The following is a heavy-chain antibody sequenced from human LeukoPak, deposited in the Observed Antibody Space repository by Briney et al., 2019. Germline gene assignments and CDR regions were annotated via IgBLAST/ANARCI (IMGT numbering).Heavy chain of an antibody. V-gene: IGHV3-23*01. CDR2: ITSGGTT. J-gene: IGHJ4*02. CDR1: GFTFSSFA. Sequence: GGSLRLSCAASGFTFSSFAMSWVRQAPGKGLEWVSAITSGGTTYYADSVKGRFTISRDNSKNTLYLQMNSLRAEDTAVYYCGRRYGDHYPPNANWGQGTLVTVSS. D-gene: IGHD4-17*01. CDR3: GRRYGDHYPPNAN.